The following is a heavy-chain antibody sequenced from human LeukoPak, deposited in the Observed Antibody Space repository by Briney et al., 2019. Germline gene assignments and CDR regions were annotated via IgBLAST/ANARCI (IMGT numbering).Heavy chain of an antibody. Sequence: KPSETLSLTCAVYGGSFSGYYWSWIRQPPGKGLEWIGETNHSGSTNYNPSLKSRVTISVDTSKNQFSLKLSSVTAADTAVYYCARGNYETYDSSGYFDYWGQGTLVTVSS. CDR1: GGSFSGYY. V-gene: IGHV4-34*01. CDR2: TNHSGST. CDR3: ARGNYETYDSSGYFDY. J-gene: IGHJ4*02. D-gene: IGHD3-22*01.